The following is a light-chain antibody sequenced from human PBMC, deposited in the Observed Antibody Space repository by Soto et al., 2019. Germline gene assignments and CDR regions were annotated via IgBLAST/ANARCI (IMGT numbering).Light chain of an antibody. J-gene: IGKJ1*01. Sequence: IQMTQSPSTLPASVGDRVTISCRASQTISNWLAWYQQKPGKAPKLLIYDASSLESGVPSRFSGSGSGTEFTLPISSLQPEDFATDYCQKYNSFWTFGQGTKGDIK. V-gene: IGKV1-5*01. CDR1: QTISNW. CDR2: DAS. CDR3: QKYNSFWT.